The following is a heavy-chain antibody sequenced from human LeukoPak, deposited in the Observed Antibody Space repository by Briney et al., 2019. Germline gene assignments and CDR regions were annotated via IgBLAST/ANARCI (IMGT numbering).Heavy chain of an antibody. J-gene: IGHJ4*02. Sequence: ASVNVSCKTSSHTFTSYDISWVRQAPGQGLEWMGWISAYNGNTNYAQKLQGRVTMTTDTSTSTAYMELRSLRSDDTAVYYCARVRGVISYPDYWGQGTLVTVSS. CDR3: ARVRGVISYPDY. CDR2: ISAYNGNT. V-gene: IGHV1-18*01. CDR1: SHTFTSYD. D-gene: IGHD3-10*01.